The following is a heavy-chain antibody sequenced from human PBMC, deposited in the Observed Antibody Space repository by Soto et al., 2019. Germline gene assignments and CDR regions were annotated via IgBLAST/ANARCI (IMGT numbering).Heavy chain of an antibody. CDR3: ARGLGTVAGTGWFDP. V-gene: IGHV3-30-3*01. Sequence: QVQLVESGGGVVQPGRSLRLSCAASGFTFSRYAIHWVRQAPGKGLEWVAVISYDGSNKYYADSVKGRFTISRDNSKNTLYLQMKSLRTEDTAVYVCARGLGTVAGTGWFDPWGRGTLVTVSS. J-gene: IGHJ5*02. CDR1: GFTFSRYA. CDR2: ISYDGSNK. D-gene: IGHD6-19*01.